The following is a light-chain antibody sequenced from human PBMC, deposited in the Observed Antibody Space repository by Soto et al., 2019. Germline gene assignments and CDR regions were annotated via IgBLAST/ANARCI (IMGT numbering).Light chain of an antibody. V-gene: IGKV3-15*01. Sequence: EIVMTQSPATLSVSPGERATLSCRASKSVSSNLAWYQQKPGQAPRLLIYGASTRATGIPARFSGSGSGTEFTLTLSSLQSEDFAVYSCQQYNNWPPMAFGQGTKVEIK. CDR1: KSVSSN. CDR2: GAS. CDR3: QQYNNWPPMA. J-gene: IGKJ1*01.